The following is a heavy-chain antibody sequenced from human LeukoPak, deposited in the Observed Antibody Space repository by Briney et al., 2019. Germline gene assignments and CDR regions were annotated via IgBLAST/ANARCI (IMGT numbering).Heavy chain of an antibody. J-gene: IGHJ3*02. V-gene: IGHV3-64D*09. CDR3: VKDLGGAWAFDI. Sequence: GGSLRLSCSASGFTFSTHSMHWVRQAPGKGLEYVSTISGGGGTTYYADSVKGRFTIPRDNSKNSVYLQMSSLRAEDTAMYHCVKDLGGAWAFDIWGQGTMVTVSS. CDR1: GFTFSTHS. D-gene: IGHD1-26*01. CDR2: ISGGGGTT.